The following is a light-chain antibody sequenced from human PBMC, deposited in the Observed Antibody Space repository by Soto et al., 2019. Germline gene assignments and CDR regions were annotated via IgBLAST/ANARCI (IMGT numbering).Light chain of an antibody. V-gene: IGLV1-51*01. J-gene: IGLJ1*01. CDR3: GSWDSSMSAYV. CDR1: SSNMGGNS. Sequence: QSVLTQPPSVSAAPGQKVTISCSGSSSNMGGNSVSWYQQLPGTAPKLLIYDDNKRPSGIPDRFSGSKSGTSATLGITGFQTGDEADYYCGSWDSSMSAYVLGTGTKVTVL. CDR2: DDN.